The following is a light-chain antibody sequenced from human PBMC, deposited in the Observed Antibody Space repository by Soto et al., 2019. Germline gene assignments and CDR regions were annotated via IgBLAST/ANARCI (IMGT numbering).Light chain of an antibody. CDR3: SSYAGRTVV. CDR1: SSDVGGYNY. Sequence: QSVLTQPPSASGSPGQSVTISCTGTSSDVGGYNYVSWYQQHPGKAPKLMIYEVSKRPSGVPDRFSGSKSGNTASLTVSGLQAEDEADYYCSSYAGRTVVFGGGTKLTFL. V-gene: IGLV2-8*01. CDR2: EVS. J-gene: IGLJ2*01.